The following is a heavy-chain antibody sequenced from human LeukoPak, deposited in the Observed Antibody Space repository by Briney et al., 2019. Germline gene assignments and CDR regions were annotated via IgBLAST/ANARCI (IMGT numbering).Heavy chain of an antibody. V-gene: IGHV1-46*01. Sequence: EASVKVSCKASGYTFTSYYMHWVGQAPGQGLEWMGIINPSGGSTSYAQKFQGRVTMTRDTSTSTVYMELSSLRSEDTAVYYCARNTLTAMNYYYYGMDVWGQGTTVTVSS. J-gene: IGHJ6*02. CDR3: ARNTLTAMNYYYYGMDV. CDR2: INPSGGST. D-gene: IGHD5-18*01. CDR1: GYTFTSYY.